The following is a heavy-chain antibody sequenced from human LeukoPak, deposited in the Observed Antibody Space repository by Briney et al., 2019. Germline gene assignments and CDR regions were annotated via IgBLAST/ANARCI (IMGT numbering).Heavy chain of an antibody. V-gene: IGHV3-23*01. D-gene: IGHD5-18*01. Sequence: GGSLRLSCAASGFTFSSYAMSWVRQAPGKGLEWVSAISGSGGSTYYADSVKGRFTISRDNAKNSLYLQMNSLRAEDTAVYYCARDTGGGYSCYDCWGQGTLVTVSS. CDR3: ARDTGGGYSCYDC. CDR1: GFTFSSYA. CDR2: ISGSGGST. J-gene: IGHJ4*02.